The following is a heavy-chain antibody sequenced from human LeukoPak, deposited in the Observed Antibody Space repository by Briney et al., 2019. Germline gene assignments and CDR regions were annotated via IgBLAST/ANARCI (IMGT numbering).Heavy chain of an antibody. V-gene: IGHV4-59*12. J-gene: IGHJ4*02. CDR2: IYDSGST. Sequence: PSETLSLTCTVSGGSISSYYWSWIRQPPGKGLEWIGYIYDSGSTNYNPSLKSRVTISVDTSKNQFSLKLSSVTAADTAVYYCARRGVEWFGLIDYWGQGTLVTVSS. CDR3: ARRGVEWFGLIDY. D-gene: IGHD3-10*01. CDR1: GGSISSYY.